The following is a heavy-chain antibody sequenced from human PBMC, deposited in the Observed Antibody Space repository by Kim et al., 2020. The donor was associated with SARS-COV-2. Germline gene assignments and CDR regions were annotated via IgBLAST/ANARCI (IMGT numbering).Heavy chain of an antibody. J-gene: IGHJ5*02. V-gene: IGHV3-23*01. CDR2: ISGSGGST. CDR3: AKDTNIGQWPRYWFDP. Sequence: GGSLRLSCAASGFTFSSYAMSWVRQAPGKGLEWVSAISGSGGSTYYADSVKGRFTISRDNSKNTLYLQMNSLRAEDTAVYYCAKDTNIGQWPRYWFDPWGQGTLVTVSS. CDR1: GFTFSSYA. D-gene: IGHD6-19*01.